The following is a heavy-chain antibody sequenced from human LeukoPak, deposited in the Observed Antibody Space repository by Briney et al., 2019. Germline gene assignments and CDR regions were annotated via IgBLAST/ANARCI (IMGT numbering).Heavy chain of an antibody. V-gene: IGHV4-61*02. D-gene: IGHD6-19*01. J-gene: IGHJ3*02. Sequence: PSETLSLTCTVSGGSVSSGTYYWSWIRQPAGKGLEWIGRIYTSGSTNYNPSLKSRITISIDTSKNQFSLKLSSVTAADTAVYCCARDSGSGWFYEAFDIWGQGTIVIVSS. CDR1: GGSVSSGTYY. CDR3: ARDSGSGWFYEAFDI. CDR2: IYTSGST.